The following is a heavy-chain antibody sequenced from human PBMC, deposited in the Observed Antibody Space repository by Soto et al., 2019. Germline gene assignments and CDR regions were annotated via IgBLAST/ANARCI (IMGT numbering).Heavy chain of an antibody. CDR2: ISGSGGST. D-gene: IGHD3-3*01. V-gene: IGHV3-23*01. CDR3: ADNFGVVTNYYYYMDV. J-gene: IGHJ6*03. CDR1: GFTFSSYA. Sequence: GGSLRLSCAASGFTFSSYAMSWVRQAPGKGLEWVSAISGSGGSTYYADSVKGRFTISRDNSKNTLYLQMNSLRAEDTAVYYCADNFGVVTNYYYYMDVWGKGTTVTVSS.